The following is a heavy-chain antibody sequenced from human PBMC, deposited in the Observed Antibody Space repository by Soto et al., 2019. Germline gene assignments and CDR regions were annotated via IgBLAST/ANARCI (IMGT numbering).Heavy chain of an antibody. Sequence: PGGSLRLSCAASGFTFSSYAMTWVRQAPGKGLEWVSGISGNDVSTYYADSVNGRFTISRDNSKNTLYLQMNSLRVEDTALYYWAKQRVNFDYWGQGTLVTVSS. CDR2: ISGNDVST. V-gene: IGHV3-23*01. CDR3: AKQRVNFDY. J-gene: IGHJ4*02. CDR1: GFTFSSYA.